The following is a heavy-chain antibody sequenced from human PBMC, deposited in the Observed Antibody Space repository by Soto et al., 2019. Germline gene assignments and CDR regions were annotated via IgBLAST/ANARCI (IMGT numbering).Heavy chain of an antibody. CDR1: GFSLSNARMG. Sequence: QVTLKESGPVLVKPTETLTLTCTVSGFSLSNARMGVSWIRQPPRKALEWLAHIFSNDEKSYSTSLKSRLTISXXTXKXXVVLTMTNMDPVDTATYYCARIRRGVIYYYYGMDVWGQGTTVTVSS. V-gene: IGHV2-26*01. D-gene: IGHD3-10*01. CDR2: IFSNDEK. J-gene: IGHJ6*02. CDR3: ARIRRGVIYYYYGMDV.